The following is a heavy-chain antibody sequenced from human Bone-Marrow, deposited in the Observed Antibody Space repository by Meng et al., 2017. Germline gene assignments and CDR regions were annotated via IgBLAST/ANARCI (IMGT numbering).Heavy chain of an antibody. J-gene: IGHJ6*02. D-gene: IGHD3-22*01. Sequence: SVKVSCKASGGTFSSYTISWVRQAPGQGLEWMGRIIPIFGTANYAQKFQGRVTITADESTSTAYMELSSLRSEDTAVYYCASLLRQTYDSSGYYYYYYYYYGMDVWGQGTTVTVSS. CDR3: ASLLRQTYDSSGYYYYYYYYYGMDV. V-gene: IGHV1-69*13. CDR2: IIPIFGTA. CDR1: GGTFSSYT.